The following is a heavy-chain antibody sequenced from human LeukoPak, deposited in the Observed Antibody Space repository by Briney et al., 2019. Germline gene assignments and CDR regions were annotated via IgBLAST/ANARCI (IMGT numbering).Heavy chain of an antibody. CDR2: INHSGST. D-gene: IGHD4/OR15-4a*01. V-gene: IGHV4-34*01. Sequence: PSETLSLTCAVYGGSFSGYYWSWIRQPPGKGLEWIGEINHSGSTNYNPSLKSRVTISVDTSKNRFSLKLSSVTAADTAVYYCAALGAYFDYWGQGTLVTVSS. CDR1: GGSFSGYY. CDR3: AALGAYFDY. J-gene: IGHJ4*02.